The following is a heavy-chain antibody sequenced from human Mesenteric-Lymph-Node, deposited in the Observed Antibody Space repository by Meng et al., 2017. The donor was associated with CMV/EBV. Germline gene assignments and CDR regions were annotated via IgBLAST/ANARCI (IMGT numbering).Heavy chain of an antibody. Sequence: GGSLRLSCAASGFTFSRNAMSWVRQAPGRGLEWVSSISGAGGSTYYADSVKGRFTISRDNSKNTVYLQMNSLRGEDTAVYYCARERSSSWYHYYYYYGMDVWGQGTTVTVSS. CDR3: ARERSSSWYHYYYYYGMDV. CDR2: ISGAGGST. V-gene: IGHV3-23*01. J-gene: IGHJ6*02. D-gene: IGHD6-13*01. CDR1: GFTFSRNA.